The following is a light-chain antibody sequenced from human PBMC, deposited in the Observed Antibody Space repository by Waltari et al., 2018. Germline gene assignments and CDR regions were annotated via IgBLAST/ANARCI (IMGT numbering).Light chain of an antibody. CDR1: ASNIGNNV. Sequence: QPVLTQPPSASGTPGHTVTISCSGGASNIGNNVVNWYQQLPGTAPKIVIYRNDLRPAGVPDRFSGSKSGTSASLAISGLQSEDEADYYCAAWDDSLNGRWVVGGGTKVTVL. V-gene: IGLV1-44*01. CDR2: RND. J-gene: IGLJ3*02. CDR3: AAWDDSLNGRWV.